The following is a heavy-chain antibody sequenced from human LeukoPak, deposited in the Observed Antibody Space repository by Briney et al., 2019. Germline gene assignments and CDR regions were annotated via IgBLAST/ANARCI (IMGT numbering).Heavy chain of an antibody. J-gene: IGHJ4*02. CDR3: AKDRDYYGSGSYGGLDY. D-gene: IGHD3-10*01. CDR1: GFTFDDYA. Sequence: GRSLRLSCAASGFTFDDYAMHWVRQAPGKGLEWVSGISWNSGSIGYADSVKGRFTISRDNAKNSLYLQMNSLRAEDTALYYCAKDRDYYGSGSYGGLDYWGQGTLVTVSS. V-gene: IGHV3-9*01. CDR2: ISWNSGSI.